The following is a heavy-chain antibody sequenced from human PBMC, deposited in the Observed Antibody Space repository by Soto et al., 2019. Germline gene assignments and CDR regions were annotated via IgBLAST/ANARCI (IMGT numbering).Heavy chain of an antibody. D-gene: IGHD6-13*01. Sequence: EVLLVESGGGLVKPGGSLTLSCAASEFTFSDAWMSWVRQAPGKGLEWVGRIKSKTGGETTDYAAPVKGRFTISRDDSKKTLYLQMNSLKTEDTAVYYCTTDPLTPSYKSAWKFLQQGGGFYSGMDVWGQGTTVTVSS. CDR3: TTDPLTPSYKSAWKFLQQGGGFYSGMDV. V-gene: IGHV3-15*01. CDR1: EFTFSDAW. J-gene: IGHJ6*02. CDR2: IKSKTGGETT.